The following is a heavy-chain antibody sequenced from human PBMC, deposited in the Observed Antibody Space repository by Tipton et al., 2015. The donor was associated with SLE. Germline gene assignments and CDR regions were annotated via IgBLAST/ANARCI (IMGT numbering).Heavy chain of an antibody. V-gene: IGHV5-51*03. Sequence: QLVQSGAEVKKPGESLKISCKGSGYSFTSYWIGWVRQMPGKGLEWMGIIYPGDSDTRYSPSFQGQVTISADKSISTAYLQWSSLKASDTAMYYCATPGKGYCSGGSCYYYFQQWGQGTLVTVSA. CDR2: IYPGDSDT. J-gene: IGHJ1*01. D-gene: IGHD2-15*01. CDR3: ATPGKGYCSGGSCYYYFQQ. CDR1: GYSFTSYW.